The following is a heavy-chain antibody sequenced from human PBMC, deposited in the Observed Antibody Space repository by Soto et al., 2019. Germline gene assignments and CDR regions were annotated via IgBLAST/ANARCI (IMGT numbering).Heavy chain of an antibody. CDR2: IIPIFGTT. CDR1: GGTFSSYV. J-gene: IGHJ6*02. CDR3: ARSGLVVASNPEYNGMDV. V-gene: IGHV1-69*05. Sequence: QIQLVQSGAEVKKPGSSVKVSCKASGGTFSSYVISWVRQAPGQGLEWMGGIIPIFGTTNYAQQVQGRVTITSDESTGTAYIELSRLSSEGTAMYYSARSGLVVASNPEYNGMDVWGQGTIVTVCS. D-gene: IGHD3-22*01.